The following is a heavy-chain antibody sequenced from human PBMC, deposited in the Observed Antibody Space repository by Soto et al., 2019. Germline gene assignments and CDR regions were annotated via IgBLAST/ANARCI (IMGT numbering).Heavy chain of an antibody. J-gene: IGHJ5*02. CDR2: TASRAESYTT. V-gene: IGHV3-72*01. Sequence: GGSLRLSCAASGFTFSDHFMDWVRQAPGKGLEWVGRTASRAESYTTGYAASVKGRFTISRDDSKNSLYLQMNSLKTEDTAVYYCTRDASRDSSARGWFDPWGPGTLVTVSS. D-gene: IGHD6-13*01. CDR3: TRDASRDSSARGWFDP. CDR1: GFTFSDHF.